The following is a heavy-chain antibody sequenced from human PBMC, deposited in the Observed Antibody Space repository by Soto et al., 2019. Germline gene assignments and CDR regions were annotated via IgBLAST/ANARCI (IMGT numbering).Heavy chain of an antibody. J-gene: IGHJ4*02. V-gene: IGHV3-23*01. CDR3: AKDRLAGGFDY. D-gene: IGHD3-16*01. CDR1: GFTFSNYA. Sequence: GGSLRLSCAASGFTFSNYAMSWVRQAPGKGLEWVSLVSATAGTTYYTDYVKGRFTISRDNSRNTVYLQINSLRADDTAVYYCAKDRLAGGFDYWGQGTLVTVSS. CDR2: VSATAGTT.